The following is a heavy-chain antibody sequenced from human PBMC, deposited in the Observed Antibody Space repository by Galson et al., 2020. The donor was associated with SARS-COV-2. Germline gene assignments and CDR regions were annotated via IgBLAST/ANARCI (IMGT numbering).Heavy chain of an antibody. CDR2: IRSEGAYK. D-gene: IGHD3-10*01. Sequence: RRSLRLSCAASGSIFSESDIHWVRQAPGKRPEWVSFIRSEGAYKFYADSVSRRFTISRDNSKNTLYLQMHILRPDDTAVYSCAKGGLYSGKNYFVKWGQGARVTVSS. CDR3: AKGGLYSGKNYFVK. V-gene: IGHV3-30*02. CDR1: GSIFSESD. J-gene: IGHJ4*02.